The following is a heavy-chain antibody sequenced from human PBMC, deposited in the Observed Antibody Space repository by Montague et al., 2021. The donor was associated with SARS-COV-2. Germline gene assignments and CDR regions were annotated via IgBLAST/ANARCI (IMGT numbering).Heavy chain of an antibody. V-gene: IGHV2-5*02. D-gene: IGHD6-13*01. CDR2: IYWDDDK. Sequence: PALVKPTQTLTLTCTFSGFSLSTSGVGVGWIRQPPGKALEWLALIYWDDDKRYSPSLKSRLTITKDTSKNQVVLTMTNMDPVDTATYYRAHRSPIAAAGPYFDYWGQGTLVTVSS. CDR3: AHRSPIAAAGPYFDY. J-gene: IGHJ4*02. CDR1: GFSLSTSGVG.